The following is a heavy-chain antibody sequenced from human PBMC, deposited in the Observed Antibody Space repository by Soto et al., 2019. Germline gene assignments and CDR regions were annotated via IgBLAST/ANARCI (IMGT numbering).Heavy chain of an antibody. Sequence: QVQLVQSGAEVKRPGDSVKVSCQASGYTFGHFYITWVRQAPGQGLEWMGAISPHNRNTNYADKFRGKGTMTTDTSTTTAYMELRSLRSDDTAVYYCARDEGGYDILTGYYKAHHFDQWGQGALVTVSS. D-gene: IGHD3-9*01. CDR1: GYTFGHFY. CDR3: ARDEGGYDILTGYYKAHHFDQ. J-gene: IGHJ4*02. CDR2: ISPHNRNT. V-gene: IGHV1-18*01.